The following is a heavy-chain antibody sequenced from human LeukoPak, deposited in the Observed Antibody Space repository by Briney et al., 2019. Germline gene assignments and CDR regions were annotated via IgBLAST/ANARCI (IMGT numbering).Heavy chain of an antibody. J-gene: IGHJ3*02. CDR3: ARALVGGPGAFDI. CDR2: ISYDGSNK. V-gene: IGHV3-30*04. CDR1: GFTFSSYA. D-gene: IGHD4-23*01. Sequence: GRSLRLSCAASGFTFSSYAMHWVRQAPGKGLEWVAVISYDGSNKYYADSVKGRFTISRDNSKNTLYLQMNSLRAEDTAVYYCARALVGGPGAFDIWGQGTMVTVSS.